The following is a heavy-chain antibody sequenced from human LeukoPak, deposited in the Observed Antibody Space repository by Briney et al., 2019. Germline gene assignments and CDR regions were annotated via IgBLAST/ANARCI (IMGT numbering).Heavy chain of an antibody. CDR3: AREGGYSYGYNYFDP. CDR2: IKQDGSEK. V-gene: IGHV3-7*01. D-gene: IGHD5-18*01. J-gene: IGHJ5*02. Sequence: PGGSLRLSCAASGFTFSSHWMSWVRQAPGKGLEWVANIKQDGSEKYYVDSVKGRFTISRDNAKNSLYLQMNSLRAEDTAVYYCAREGGYSYGYNYFDPWGQGTLVTVSS. CDR1: GFTFSSHW.